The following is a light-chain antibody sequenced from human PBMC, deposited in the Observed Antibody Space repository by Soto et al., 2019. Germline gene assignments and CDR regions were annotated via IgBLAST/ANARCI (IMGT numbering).Light chain of an antibody. J-gene: IGKJ1*01. CDR3: QYNDDSAWT. CDR2: GAS. Sequence: EVVLTQSPGTLSLSPGERATLSCRASQSVSSSFLAWYQQKPGQAPRLLIYGASSRATGIPDRFSGSGSGKDLILTISSLGNEDIAVYYCQYNDDSAWTFGQGTKVDIK. V-gene: IGKV3-20*01. CDR1: QSVSSSF.